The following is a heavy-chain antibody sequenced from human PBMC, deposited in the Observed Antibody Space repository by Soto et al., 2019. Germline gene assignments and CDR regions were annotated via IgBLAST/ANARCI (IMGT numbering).Heavy chain of an antibody. V-gene: IGHV3-48*01. CDR3: ARAGEYSGYTSFDY. Sequence: PGGSLRLSCAASGFTFSSYSMNWVRQAPGKGLEWVSYISSSSSTIYYADSVKGRFTISRDNAKNSLYLQMNSLRAGDTAVYYCARAGEYSGYTSFDYWGQGTLVTVSS. CDR1: GFTFSSYS. D-gene: IGHD5-12*01. J-gene: IGHJ4*02. CDR2: ISSSSSTI.